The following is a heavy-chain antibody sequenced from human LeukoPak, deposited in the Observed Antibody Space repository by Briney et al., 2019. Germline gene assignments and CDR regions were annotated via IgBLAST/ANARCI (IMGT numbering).Heavy chain of an antibody. J-gene: IGHJ4*02. D-gene: IGHD6-13*01. CDR2: ISAYNGNT. Sequence: GASVKVSCKASGYTFTSYGTSWVRQAPGQGLEWMGWISAYNGNTNYAQKLQGRVTMTTDTSTSTAYMELRSLRSDDTAVYYCARGDPLYSSSSFDYWGQGTLVTVSS. CDR1: GYTFTSYG. V-gene: IGHV1-18*01. CDR3: ARGDPLYSSSSFDY.